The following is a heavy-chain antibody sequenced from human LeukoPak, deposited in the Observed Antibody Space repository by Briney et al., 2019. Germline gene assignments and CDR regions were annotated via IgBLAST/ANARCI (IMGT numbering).Heavy chain of an antibody. V-gene: IGHV4-34*01. Sequence: PSETLSLTCAVYGGSFSGYYWSWIRQPPGKGLEWIGEINHSGSTNYNPSLKSRVTISVDKSKNQFSLKLSSVTAADTAVYYCAEARSTVAGTGFDYWGQGTLVTVSS. CDR1: GGSFSGYY. J-gene: IGHJ4*02. CDR3: AEARSTVAGTGFDY. D-gene: IGHD6-19*01. CDR2: INHSGST.